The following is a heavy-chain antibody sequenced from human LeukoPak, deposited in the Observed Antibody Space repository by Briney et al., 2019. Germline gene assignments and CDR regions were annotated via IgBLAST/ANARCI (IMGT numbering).Heavy chain of an antibody. D-gene: IGHD3-3*01. CDR1: GFTFSSYA. CDR3: ARVSLNVLEWSPTKGKETRYFDN. V-gene: IGHV3-30*14. J-gene: IGHJ4*02. Sequence: PGGSLRLSCAASGFTFSSYAMQWVRQAPGKGLEWVAVISYDGSNKYYADSVKGRFTISRDHSKNTLYLQMNSLRAEDTAVYYCARVSLNVLEWSPTKGKETRYFDNWGQGTLVTVSS. CDR2: ISYDGSNK.